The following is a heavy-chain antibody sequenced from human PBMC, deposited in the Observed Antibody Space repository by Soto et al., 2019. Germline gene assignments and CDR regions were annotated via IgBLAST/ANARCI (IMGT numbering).Heavy chain of an antibody. CDR3: ARQHPLDSSAWYD. Sequence: ESLKISCRGSVYGFADYWIGWVRQMPGKGLEWVGLIYPGDSDTKYSPSFEGQVTISVDKSISTAYLQWSSLKASDTAIYYCARQHPLDSSAWYDWGQGTLVTVSS. D-gene: IGHD6-19*01. J-gene: IGHJ4*02. V-gene: IGHV5-51*01. CDR1: VYGFADYW. CDR2: IYPGDSDT.